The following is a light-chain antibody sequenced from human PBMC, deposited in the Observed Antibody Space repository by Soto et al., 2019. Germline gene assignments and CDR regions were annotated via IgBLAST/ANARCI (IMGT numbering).Light chain of an antibody. CDR3: QQYVTTPRT. CDR2: GTS. J-gene: IGKJ1*01. CDR1: QTVAYTS. Sequence: EIVLTQSPGILSLSPGARATLSCRASQTVAYTSLAWYQQRPGQAPRLLIYGTSTRATGTPDRFIGSGSGTAFTLPISRLEPEDFAMYYCQQYVTTPRTFGQGTKVEFK. V-gene: IGKV3-20*01.